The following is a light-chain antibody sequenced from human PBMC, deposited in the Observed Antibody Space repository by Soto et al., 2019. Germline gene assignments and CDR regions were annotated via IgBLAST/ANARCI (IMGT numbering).Light chain of an antibody. V-gene: IGLV2-23*02. CDR1: SSVFGSYNL. J-gene: IGLJ1*01. CDR2: EVS. CDR3: CSYAGSSTYV. Sequence: QSALTQPASVSGSPGQSITISCTGTSSVFGSYNLVSWYQQHPGKAPKLMIYEVSKRPSGVSNRFSGSKSGNTASLTISWLQAEDEADYYCCSYAGSSTYVFGTGTKVTVL.